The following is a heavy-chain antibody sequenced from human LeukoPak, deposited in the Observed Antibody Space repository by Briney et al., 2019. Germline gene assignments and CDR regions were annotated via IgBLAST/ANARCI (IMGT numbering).Heavy chain of an antibody. CDR3: TTGPSYGYEW. CDR2: IKTDGRTS. Sequence: GGSLRLSCAASGMTFSDHWMHWVRQVPGKGLVWVSLIKTDGRTSIYADSVKGRFTISRDNGKSTLYLQMNSLRAEDTAIYYCTTGPSYGYEWWGQGTVVTVSS. CDR1: GMTFSDHW. D-gene: IGHD3-16*01. J-gene: IGHJ1*01. V-gene: IGHV3-74*01.